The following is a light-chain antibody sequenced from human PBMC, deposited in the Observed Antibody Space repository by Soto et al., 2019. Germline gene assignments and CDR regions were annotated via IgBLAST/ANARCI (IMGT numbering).Light chain of an antibody. CDR2: VNN. J-gene: IGLJ1*01. V-gene: IGLV1-40*01. CDR1: SSSIGAGYH. Sequence: QSVLTQPPSVSGAPGRMVTISCTGSSSSIGAGYHVHWYQQLPGAAPKLLISVNNNRPSGVPDRFSGSRSGTSASLAIAGLQAEDEADYYCQSYDDSLSTYVFGTGTKVTVL. CDR3: QSYDDSLSTYV.